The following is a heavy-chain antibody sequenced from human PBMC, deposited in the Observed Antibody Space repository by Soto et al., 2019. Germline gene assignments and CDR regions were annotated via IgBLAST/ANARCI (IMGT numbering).Heavy chain of an antibody. CDR1: VGSITSSY. CDR2: IYDTGISGYTPST. CDR3: ARGEDAFFYYGLDV. V-gene: IGHV4-59*01. Sequence: SETLSLNCTFSVGSITSSYWSWIRRPPGKGLEWIAYIYDTGISGYTPSTSYNPSLKSRVTMSVDTSKSQFSLKLTSVTAADTAVYYCARGEDAFFYYGLDVWGQGITVTVSS. J-gene: IGHJ6*02.